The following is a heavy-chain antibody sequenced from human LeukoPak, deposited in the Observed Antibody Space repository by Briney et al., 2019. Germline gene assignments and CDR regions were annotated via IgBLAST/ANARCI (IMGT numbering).Heavy chain of an antibody. J-gene: IGHJ4*02. D-gene: IGHD3-10*01. Sequence: ASVKVSCKASGYTFTSYAMNWVRQAPGQGLEWMGWISTYNGDTNYAQKLQGRVTMTTDTSTSTAYMELRSLRSDDTAVYYCARGSSYRFSMGYWGQGTLVTVSS. CDR2: ISTYNGDT. V-gene: IGHV1-18*01. CDR1: GYTFTSYA. CDR3: ARGSSYRFSMGY.